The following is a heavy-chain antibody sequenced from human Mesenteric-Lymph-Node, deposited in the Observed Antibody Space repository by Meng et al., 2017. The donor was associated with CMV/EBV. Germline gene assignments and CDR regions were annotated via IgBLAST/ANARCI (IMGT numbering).Heavy chain of an antibody. Sequence: GGSLRLSCAASGFTFSSYWMHWVRQAPGKGLVWVSCINSDGSSRSYADSVKGRFTISRDNAKNTLYLQMNSLRAEDTAVYYCAKDRDGSYSRAFDYWGQGTLVTVSS. J-gene: IGHJ4*02. CDR1: GFTFSSYW. CDR2: INSDGSSR. D-gene: IGHD2-15*01. V-gene: IGHV3-74*01. CDR3: AKDRDGSYSRAFDY.